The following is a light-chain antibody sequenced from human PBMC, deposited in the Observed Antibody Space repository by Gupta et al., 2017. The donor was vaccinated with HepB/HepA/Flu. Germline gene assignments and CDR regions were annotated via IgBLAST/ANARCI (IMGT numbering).Light chain of an antibody. V-gene: IGLV1-47*01. J-gene: IGLJ3*02. Sequence: QSVLPQPPSASGTPGQRVTISCSGSSSNIGSNYVYWYQQLPGTAPKLLIYRNTQRPSGVPVRFSGSKSGTSASLAISGLRSEDEADYYCAAWDDSLSGKVFGGGTKLTVL. CDR2: RNT. CDR1: SSNIGSNY. CDR3: AAWDDSLSGKV.